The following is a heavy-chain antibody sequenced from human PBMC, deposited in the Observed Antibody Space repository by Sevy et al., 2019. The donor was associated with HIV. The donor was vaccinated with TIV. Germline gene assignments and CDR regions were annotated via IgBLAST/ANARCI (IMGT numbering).Heavy chain of an antibody. J-gene: IGHJ4*02. D-gene: IGHD2-8*01. CDR3: AREGCTKPHDY. CDR2: LSFGCGEI. V-gene: IGHV3-23*01. Sequence: GGSLRLSCAASGFTFSKYSMSWVRQPPGKGLEWVSTLSFGCGEINHADSVKVRFTISRDNSKNSLYLQMNNLGAEDTAVYYCAREGCTKPHDYWGQGTLVTVSS. CDR1: GFTFSKYS.